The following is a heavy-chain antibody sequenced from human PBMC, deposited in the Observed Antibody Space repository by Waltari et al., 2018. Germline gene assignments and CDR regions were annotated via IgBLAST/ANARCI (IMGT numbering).Heavy chain of an antibody. D-gene: IGHD4-4*01. J-gene: IGHJ6*03. CDR3: ARAYSNYDFFQYMDV. CDR1: GTNFMPFG. Sequence: QVELVESGGGVFHPGRSLRLCGAAPGTNFMPFGRHWVRRAPAKGLEVVAVVSYDGSRQYYADSVKGRFTISRDNFRNTLFLQMNGLTTEDTAVYYCARAYSNYDFFQYMDVWGRGTTVTVSS. V-gene: IGHV3-30*04. CDR2: VSYDGSRQ.